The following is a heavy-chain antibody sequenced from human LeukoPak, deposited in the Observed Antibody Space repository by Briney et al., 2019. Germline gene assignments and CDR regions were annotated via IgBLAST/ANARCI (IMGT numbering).Heavy chain of an antibody. CDR3: ARDLKDSSGYNDAFDI. D-gene: IGHD3-22*01. CDR1: GFTFSSYS. J-gene: IGHJ3*02. V-gene: IGHV3-21*01. CDR2: ISSSSSYI. Sequence: GGSLRLSCAAPGFTFSSYSMNWVRQAPGKGLEWVSSISSSSSYIYYADSVKGRFTISRDNAKNSLYLQMNSLRAEDTAVYYCARDLKDSSGYNDAFDIWGQGTMVTVSS.